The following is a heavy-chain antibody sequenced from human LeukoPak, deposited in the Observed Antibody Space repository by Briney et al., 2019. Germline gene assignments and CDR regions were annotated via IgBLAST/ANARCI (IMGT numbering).Heavy chain of an antibody. V-gene: IGHV3-48*01. CDR2: ISSSSSTI. CDR3: ARADIVVVVAATDYYYYGMDV. Sequence: PGGSLRLSCAASGFTFSSYSMNWVRQAPGKGLEWVSYISSSSSTIYYADSVKGRFTISRDNAKNSLYLQMNSLRAEDTAVYYCARADIVVVVAATDYYYYGMDVWGQGTTVTVSS. CDR1: GFTFSSYS. D-gene: IGHD2-15*01. J-gene: IGHJ6*02.